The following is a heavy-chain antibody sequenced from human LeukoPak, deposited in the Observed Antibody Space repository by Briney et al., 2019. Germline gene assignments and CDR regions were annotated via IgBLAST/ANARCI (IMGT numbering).Heavy chain of an antibody. J-gene: IGHJ3*02. D-gene: IGHD6-6*01. CDR2: ISYDGSNK. CDR3: ARDLEQPVGDAFDI. CDR1: GFTFSSYA. V-gene: IGHV3-30*01. Sequence: PGGSLRLSCAASGFTFSSYAMHWVRQAPGKGLEWVAVISYDGSNKYYADSVKGRFTISRDNSKNTLYLQMNSLRAEDTAVYYCARDLEQPVGDAFDIWGQGTMVTVSS.